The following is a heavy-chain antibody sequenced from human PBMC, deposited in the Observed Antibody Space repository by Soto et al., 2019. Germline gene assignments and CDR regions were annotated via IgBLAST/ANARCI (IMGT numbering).Heavy chain of an antibody. Sequence: GGSLRLSCAASGFTFSSYAMSWVRQAPGKGLEWVSAISGSGGSTYYADSVKGRFTISRDNSKNTLYLQMNSLRAEDTAVYYCAYYSNYGSTYYYYGMDVWGQGTTVTVSS. V-gene: IGHV3-23*01. D-gene: IGHD4-4*01. CDR3: AYYSNYGSTYYYYGMDV. CDR2: ISGSGGST. J-gene: IGHJ6*02. CDR1: GFTFSSYA.